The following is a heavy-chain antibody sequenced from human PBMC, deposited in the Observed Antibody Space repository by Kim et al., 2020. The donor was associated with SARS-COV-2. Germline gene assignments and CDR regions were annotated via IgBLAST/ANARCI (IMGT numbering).Heavy chain of an antibody. V-gene: IGHV2-5*01. J-gene: IGHJ4*02. D-gene: IGHD3-10*01. CDR3: AHRPSGFDKPFFDY. Sequence: SPSLKRRLTITKDTSKNQVVLTMTNMDPVDTATYYCAHRPSGFDKPFFDYWGQGTLVTVSS.